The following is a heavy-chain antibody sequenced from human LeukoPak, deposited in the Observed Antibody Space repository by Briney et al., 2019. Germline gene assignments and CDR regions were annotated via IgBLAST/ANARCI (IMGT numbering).Heavy chain of an antibody. CDR3: ARGYYTLVDY. J-gene: IGHJ4*02. V-gene: IGHV3-74*01. D-gene: IGHD2-2*02. CDR2: INKDGSST. CDR1: GFIFSDFW. Sequence: PGGSLRLSCAGSGFIFSDFWMHWVRQAPGKGLVWVSRINKDGSSTSYADSVKGRFTTSRDNAKNTVYLQLNSLRAEDTAVYYCARGYYTLVDYWGQGRLVTVSS.